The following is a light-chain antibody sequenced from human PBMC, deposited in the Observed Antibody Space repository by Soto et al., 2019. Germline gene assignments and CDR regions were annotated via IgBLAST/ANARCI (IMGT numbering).Light chain of an antibody. J-gene: IGLJ3*02. V-gene: IGLV2-14*01. Sequence: QSVLTQPASASGSLGQSITISCTGTSSDIGGYKYVSWHQQHPGKAPKLIIFEVSNRPSGVSDRFSGSNSGNTASLTISGLQAEDEADYYCTSYSRYRVLVFGGGTKVTVL. CDR2: EVS. CDR3: TSYSRYRVLV. CDR1: SSDIGGYKY.